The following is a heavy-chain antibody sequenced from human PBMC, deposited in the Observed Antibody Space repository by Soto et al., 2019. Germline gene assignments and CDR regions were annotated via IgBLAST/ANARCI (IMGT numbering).Heavy chain of an antibody. CDR2: INHSGST. D-gene: IGHD3-10*01. V-gene: IGHV4-34*01. CDR1: GGSFSGYY. CDR3: ASRVYYGSGSPKKPFDY. J-gene: IGHJ4*02. Sequence: PSETLSLSCAVYGGSFSGYYWSWIRQPPGKGLEWIGEINHSGSTNYNPSLKSRVTISVDTSKNQFSLKLSSVTAADTAVYYCASRVYYGSGSPKKPFDYWGQGTLVTVSS.